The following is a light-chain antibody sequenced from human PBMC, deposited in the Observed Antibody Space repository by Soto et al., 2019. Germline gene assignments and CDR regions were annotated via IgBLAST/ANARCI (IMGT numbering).Light chain of an antibody. CDR3: QQYGSSPWT. V-gene: IGKV3-20*01. Sequence: EIVLTQSPGTLSLSPGERATLSCRASQSVSSNYLAWYQQKPGQAPRPLIYGASSRATGIPDRFSGSGAGTEFTLPISRMESEDFAVYYCQQYGSSPWTFGQGTKVEIK. J-gene: IGKJ1*01. CDR2: GAS. CDR1: QSVSSNY.